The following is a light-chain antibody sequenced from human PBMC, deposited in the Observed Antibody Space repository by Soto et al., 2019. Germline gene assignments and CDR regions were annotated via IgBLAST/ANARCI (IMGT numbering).Light chain of an antibody. CDR1: SSDVGGYNL. Sequence: QSALTQPASVSGSPGQSITISCTGTSSDVGGYNLVSWYQQQPDKAPKLMIFDVNLRPSGVSNRYSGSKFGNTASLTISGLQAEDEGDYYCCSYAGSSTLVFGTGTKLTVL. V-gene: IGLV2-23*02. CDR2: DVN. CDR3: CSYAGSSTLV. J-gene: IGLJ1*01.